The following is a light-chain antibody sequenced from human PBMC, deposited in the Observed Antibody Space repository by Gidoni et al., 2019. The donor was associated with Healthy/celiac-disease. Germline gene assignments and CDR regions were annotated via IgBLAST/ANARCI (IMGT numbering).Light chain of an antibody. J-gene: IGKJ1*01. CDR3: QQSYSTQWT. CDR1: QTIPRY. CDR2: ASS. V-gene: IGKV1-39*01. Sequence: DIQMTQSPSSLSASVGDRVTITCRASQTIPRYLNWYQQKPGKAPKLLIYASSSLQSGVPSRFSGSGSGTGFTLTISSLQPEDFATYYCQQSYSTQWTFXQXTKVEIK.